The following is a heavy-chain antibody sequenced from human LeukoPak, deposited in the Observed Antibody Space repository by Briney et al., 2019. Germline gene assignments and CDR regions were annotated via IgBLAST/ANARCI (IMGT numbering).Heavy chain of an antibody. J-gene: IGHJ4*02. CDR2: IRQDGIER. Sequence: PGRSLRLSCAASGFTFSSYWMTWVRQTPGKGLEWVADIRQDGIERYFWDSVQGRFTISRDNAKNSLYLQMNDLRAEDARVYYCTRGTGGGGSYPDYWGQGTLVTLSS. CDR3: TRGTGGGGSYPDY. CDR1: GFTFSSYW. V-gene: IGHV3-7*03. D-gene: IGHD1-26*01.